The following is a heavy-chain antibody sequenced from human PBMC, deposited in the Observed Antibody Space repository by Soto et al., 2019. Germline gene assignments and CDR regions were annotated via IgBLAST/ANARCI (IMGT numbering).Heavy chain of an antibody. CDR2: IYYTGSS. Sequence: PSETLSLTCTVSGLSVSSASYYWTWIRQPSGKGLEWIGSIYYTGSSDYNPSLKSRVSISIDTSNNQFSLKLSSVTAADTAVYFCARDPLNGSYQAFVNYWGRGTLVTVSS. J-gene: IGHJ4*02. V-gene: IGHV4-61*01. D-gene: IGHD1-26*01. CDR1: GLSVSSASYY. CDR3: ARDPLNGSYQAFVNY.